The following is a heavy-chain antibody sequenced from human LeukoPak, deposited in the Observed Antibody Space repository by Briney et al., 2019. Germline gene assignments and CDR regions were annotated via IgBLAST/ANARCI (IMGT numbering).Heavy chain of an antibody. CDR1: GFTFSSYA. Sequence: PGRSLRLSCAASGFTFSSYAMHWVRQAPGKGLEWVAVVWYDGTKTYSPDSVKGRITISRDDSKNTLYLQVNSLRAEDTAVYHCARGVDYYDSSGTIDYWGQGTLVTVSS. V-gene: IGHV3-33*01. CDR2: VWYDGTKT. D-gene: IGHD3-22*01. CDR3: ARGVDYYDSSGTIDY. J-gene: IGHJ4*02.